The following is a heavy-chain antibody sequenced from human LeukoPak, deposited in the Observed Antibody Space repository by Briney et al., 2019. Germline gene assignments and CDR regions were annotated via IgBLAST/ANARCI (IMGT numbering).Heavy chain of an antibody. D-gene: IGHD3-3*01. J-gene: IGHJ5*02. CDR2: ISGSGAST. CDR1: GFTVSSNY. Sequence: PGGSLRLSRAASGFTVSSNYMSWVRQAPGKGLEWVSAISGSGASTNYADSVKGRFTISRDNSKDTLYLQMNSLRAEDTAIYYCAKQEAYDFWSGGYFDPWGQGTLVTVSS. V-gene: IGHV3-23*01. CDR3: AKQEAYDFWSGGYFDP.